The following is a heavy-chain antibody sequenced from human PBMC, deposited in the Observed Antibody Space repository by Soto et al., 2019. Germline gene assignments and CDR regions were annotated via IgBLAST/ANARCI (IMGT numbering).Heavy chain of an antibody. CDR1: GFTFNIYA. CDR2: ISYEGSNK. V-gene: IGHV3-30-3*01. Sequence: QVQLVESGGGVVQPGRSLRLSCAASGFTFNIYAIHWVRQAPGKGLEWVAGISYEGSNKYYADSVKGRVTISRDNSKNAVDLEMSSLRAEDTAMYYCARTLFRTTVVAPSDSWGQGTLVTVSS. J-gene: IGHJ4*02. D-gene: IGHD4-17*01. CDR3: ARTLFRTTVVAPSDS.